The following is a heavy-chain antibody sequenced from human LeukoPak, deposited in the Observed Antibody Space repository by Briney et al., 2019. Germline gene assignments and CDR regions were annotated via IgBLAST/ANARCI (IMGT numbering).Heavy chain of an antibody. D-gene: IGHD3-22*01. CDR1: GFTFSSYA. J-gene: IGHJ4*02. CDR2: ITYSGDA. CDR3: ANGETYYYDSSGYSHAEPFDY. Sequence: PGGSLRPSCAASGFTFSSYAMRWVRQAPGKGLEWVSSITYSGDAYYADSVKGRFTISRDNSKNTLYLQMNSLRAEDTAVYYCANGETYYYDSSGYSHAEPFDYWGQGTLVTVSS. V-gene: IGHV3-23*01.